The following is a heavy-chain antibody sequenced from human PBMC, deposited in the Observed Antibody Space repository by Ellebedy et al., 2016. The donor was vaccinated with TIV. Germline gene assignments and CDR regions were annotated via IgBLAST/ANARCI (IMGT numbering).Heavy chain of an antibody. J-gene: IGHJ4*02. Sequence: GSLRLXCTVSGGSISSYYWSWIRQPPGKGLEWIGYIYYSGSTNYNPSLKSRVTISVDTAKNQFSLKLSSVTAADTAVYYCARDGSSSVFDYWGQGTLVTVSS. CDR3: ARDGSSSVFDY. CDR1: GGSISSYY. D-gene: IGHD6-13*01. CDR2: IYYSGST. V-gene: IGHV4-59*12.